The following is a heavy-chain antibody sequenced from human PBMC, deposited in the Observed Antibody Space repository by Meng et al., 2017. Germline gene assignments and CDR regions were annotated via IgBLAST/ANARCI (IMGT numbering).Heavy chain of an antibody. D-gene: IGHD6-19*01. CDR1: GFTFSSYA. Sequence: GESLKISCAASGFTFSSYAMHWVRQAPGKGLEWVAVISYDGSNKYYADSVKGRFTISRDNSKNTLYLQMNSLRAEDTAVYYCARDRVLAVASRPRDYWGQGTLVTVSS. CDR3: ARDRVLAVASRPRDY. J-gene: IGHJ4*02. V-gene: IGHV3-30*04. CDR2: ISYDGSNK.